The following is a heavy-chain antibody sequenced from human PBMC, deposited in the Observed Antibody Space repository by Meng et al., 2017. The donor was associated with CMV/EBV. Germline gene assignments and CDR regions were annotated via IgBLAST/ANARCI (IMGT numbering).Heavy chain of an antibody. D-gene: IGHD6-13*01. J-gene: IGHJ5*02. V-gene: IGHV1-2*02. CDR3: ARQHNSSSWIINWFDP. CDR2: INPNSGGT. CDR1: GYTFTGYY. Sequence: QVQLVESGAEVKKPGASVKVSCKASGYTFTGYYMHWVRQAPGQGLEWMGWINPNSGGTNYAQKFQGRVTMTRDTSISTAYMELSRLRSDDTAVYYCARQHNSSSWIINWFDPWGQGTLVTVFS.